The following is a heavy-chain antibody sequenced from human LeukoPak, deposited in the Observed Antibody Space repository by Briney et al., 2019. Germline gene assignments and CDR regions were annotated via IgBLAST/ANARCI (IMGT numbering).Heavy chain of an antibody. CDR2: ISSSSSYI. CDR3: ARDGAGSSWYADAFDI. D-gene: IGHD6-13*01. V-gene: IGHV3-21*01. J-gene: IGHJ3*02. Sequence: PGGSLRLSCAASGFTFSTYAMSWVRQAPGKGLEWVSSISSSSSYIYYADSVKGRFTISRDNAKNSLYLQMNSLRAEDTAVYYCARDGAGSSWYADAFDIWGQGTMVTVSS. CDR1: GFTFSTYA.